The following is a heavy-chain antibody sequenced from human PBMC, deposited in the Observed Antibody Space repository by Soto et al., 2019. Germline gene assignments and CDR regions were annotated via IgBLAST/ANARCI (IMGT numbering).Heavy chain of an antibody. D-gene: IGHD1-26*01. CDR3: ARVAVGAYWFDP. CDR1: GFTFSNYW. V-gene: IGHV3-74*01. J-gene: IGHJ5*02. CDR2: INPGGTTI. Sequence: EVQLVESGGGLVQPGGSLTLSCAASGFTFSNYWMHWVRQAPGKGLVWVSRINPGGTTITYADSVKGRFTISRDNAQNTLYLEMNGLSAEDRAVYYCARVAVGAYWFDPWGQGTLVTVSS.